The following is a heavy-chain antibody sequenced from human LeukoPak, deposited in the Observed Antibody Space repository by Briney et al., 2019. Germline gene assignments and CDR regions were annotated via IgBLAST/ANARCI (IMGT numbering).Heavy chain of an antibody. Sequence: PGGSLRLSCAASGFTFSNYWMHWVRQAPGKGLVWVSRINSDESTTTYADSAKGRFTISRDNAKNTLYLQMNSLRAEDTAVYYCASLKFDPWGQGTLVTVSS. V-gene: IGHV3-74*01. CDR3: ASLKFDP. CDR2: INSDESTT. CDR1: GFTFSNYW. J-gene: IGHJ5*02.